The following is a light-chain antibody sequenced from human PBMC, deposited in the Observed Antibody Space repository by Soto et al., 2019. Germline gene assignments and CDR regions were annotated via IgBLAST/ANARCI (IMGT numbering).Light chain of an antibody. CDR2: GAT. V-gene: IGKV3-20*01. CDR3: QQYVTSPAIT. J-gene: IGKJ5*01. Sequence: EILLTQSPAALSLSPGERATLSCWASESIGDYLAWYQQKPGQAPRLLIYGATMRTTGTPDRFSGAGSETDFTLAISRLEPGDFAVYYCQQYVTSPAITFGQGTRLEIK. CDR1: ESIGDY.